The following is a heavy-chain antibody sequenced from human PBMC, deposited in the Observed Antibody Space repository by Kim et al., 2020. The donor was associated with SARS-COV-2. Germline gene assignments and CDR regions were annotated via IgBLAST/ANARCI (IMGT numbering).Heavy chain of an antibody. V-gene: IGHV3-15*01. D-gene: IGHD3-22*01. Sequence: GGSLRLSCAASGFSFSDAWMSWVRQAPGKGLEWVGRIKSKSDGGSINYGGPVRGRFTISRDDSKSTLFLQMDSLKSEDTAVYYCTTLKRYYYDSSGNSGSWYSLDVWGQGTTVTVSS. J-gene: IGHJ6*02. CDR2: IKSKSDGGSI. CDR3: TTLKRYYYDSSGNSGSWYSLDV. CDR1: GFSFSDAW.